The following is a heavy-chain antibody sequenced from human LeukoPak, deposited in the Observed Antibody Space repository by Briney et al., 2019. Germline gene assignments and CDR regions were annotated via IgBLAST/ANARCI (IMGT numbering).Heavy chain of an antibody. J-gene: IGHJ4*02. CDR1: GGSFSGYY. Sequence: PSETLSLTCAVYGGSFSGYYWSWIPQPPGKGLEWIGEINHSGSTNYNPSLKSRVTISVDTSKNQFSLKLSSVTAADTAVYYCVRVRRFRGDQRAYFDYWGQRTLGTVSS. V-gene: IGHV4-34*01. CDR3: VRVRRFRGDQRAYFDY. CDR2: INHSGST. D-gene: IGHD3-10*01.